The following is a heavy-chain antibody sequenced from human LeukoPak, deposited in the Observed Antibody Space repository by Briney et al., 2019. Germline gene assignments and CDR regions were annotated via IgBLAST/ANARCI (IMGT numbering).Heavy chain of an antibody. CDR1: GFTFSSYE. D-gene: IGHD2-15*01. CDR3: ARLGVVAATQS. V-gene: IGHV3-48*03. CDR2: ISSSVSTI. J-gene: IGHJ5*02. Sequence: PGGSLRLSCAASGFTFSSYEMNWVRQAPGKGLERVSYISSSVSTIYYADSVKGRFTISRDNAKNTLYLQINSLRAEDTAVYYCARLGVVAATQSWGQGTLVTVSS.